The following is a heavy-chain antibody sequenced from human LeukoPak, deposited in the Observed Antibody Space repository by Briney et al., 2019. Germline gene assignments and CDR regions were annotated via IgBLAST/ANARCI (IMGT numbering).Heavy chain of an antibody. Sequence: GGSLRLSCEVSGFSFSDYGMHWVRQAPGKGLEWVSGISGSGGSTYADSVKGRFTISRDSSKNTLYLQMNSLRAEDTAVYYCARGEYNWNDLHLWGQGTLVTVSS. CDR1: GFSFSDYG. CDR2: ISGSGGST. D-gene: IGHD1-20*01. V-gene: IGHV3-23*01. CDR3: ARGEYNWNDLHL. J-gene: IGHJ5*02.